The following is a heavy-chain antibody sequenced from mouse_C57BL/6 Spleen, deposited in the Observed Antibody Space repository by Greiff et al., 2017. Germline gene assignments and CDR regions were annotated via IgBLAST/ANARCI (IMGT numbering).Heavy chain of an antibody. CDR2: INPSSGYT. D-gene: IGHD1-1*01. V-gene: IGHV1-4*01. Sequence: VQLQQSGAELARPGASVKMSCKASGYTFTSYTMHWVKQRPGQGLEWIGYINPSSGYTKYNQKFKDKATLTADKSSSPAYMQLSSLTSEDSAVYYCARDYGSSHAMDYWGQGTSVTVSS. CDR3: ARDYGSSHAMDY. J-gene: IGHJ4*01. CDR1: GYTFTSYT.